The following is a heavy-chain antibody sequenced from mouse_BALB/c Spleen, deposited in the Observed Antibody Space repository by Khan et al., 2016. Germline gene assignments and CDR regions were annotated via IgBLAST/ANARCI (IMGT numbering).Heavy chain of an antibody. D-gene: IGHD2-4*01. J-gene: IGHJ3*01. V-gene: IGHV2-9*02. CDR1: GFSLTNSG. Sequence: VQLQESGPGLVEPSQSLSITCTVSGFSLTNSGVHWVRQPPGKGLDWLGVIWAGGSTDYNSALMSRLTITKDNSQNTVFLKVNSLQSDDTAIYYCAREDQDYDAWFASWGQGTLVTVSA. CDR2: IWAGGST. CDR3: AREDQDYDAWFAS.